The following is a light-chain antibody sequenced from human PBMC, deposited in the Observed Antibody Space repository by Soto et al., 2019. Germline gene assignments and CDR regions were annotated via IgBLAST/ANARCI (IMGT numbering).Light chain of an antibody. CDR1: QNLGSSY. V-gene: IGKV3-20*01. CDR3: QQYGNSPT. Sequence: EIVLTQSPGTLSLSPGERATLSCRASQNLGSSYLAWYQQKPGQAPRLLIYGASTRAAGIPDRFSGSGSGTDFTLTISGLEPEDCALYYCQQYGNSPTFGQGTKVEIK. CDR2: GAS. J-gene: IGKJ1*01.